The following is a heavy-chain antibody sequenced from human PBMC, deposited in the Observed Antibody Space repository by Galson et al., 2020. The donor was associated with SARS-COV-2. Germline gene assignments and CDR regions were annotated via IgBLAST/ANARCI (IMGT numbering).Heavy chain of an antibody. Sequence: SETLSLTCAVSGGSISSGGYSWSWIRQPPGKGLEWIGYIYHSGSTYYNPSLKSRVTISVDRSKNQFSLKLSSVTAADTAVYYCARGGGFWGVIKEDYFDYWGQGTLVTVSS. V-gene: IGHV4-30-2*01. CDR3: ARGGGFWGVIKEDYFDY. J-gene: IGHJ4*02. CDR1: GGSISSGGYS. CDR2: IYHSGST. D-gene: IGHD3-10*01.